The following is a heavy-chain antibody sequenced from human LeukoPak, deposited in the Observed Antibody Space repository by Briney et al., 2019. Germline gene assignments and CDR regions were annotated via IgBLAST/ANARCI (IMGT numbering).Heavy chain of an antibody. J-gene: IGHJ4*02. CDR1: GFTFNDYA. CDR3: ARDWYTSRF. V-gene: IGHV3-43*02. Sequence: GGSLRLSCAASGFTFNDYAMHWVRHAPGKGLEWVSFISEDDGYTYYADSVKGRFTISRDNSKNTLYLQMGSLRAEDMAVYYCARDWYTSRFWGQGTLVTVSS. CDR2: ISEDDGYT. D-gene: IGHD6-13*01.